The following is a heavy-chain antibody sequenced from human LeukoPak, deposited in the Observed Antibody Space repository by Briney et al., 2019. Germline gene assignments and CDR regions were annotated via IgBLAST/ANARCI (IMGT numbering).Heavy chain of an antibody. CDR3: AKDADTATIIYWYFDL. V-gene: IGHV3-30*18. CDR2: ISDDGSNT. D-gene: IGHD5-18*01. CDR1: GFTLSSFG. J-gene: IGHJ2*01. Sequence: GGSLRLSCTASGFTLSSFGMHWVRQAPGRGLEWVAVISDDGSNTYYADSVKGRFTISRDNSKNTLYLQLNSLRTEDTAVYYCAKDADTATIIYWYFDLWGRGTLVTVSS.